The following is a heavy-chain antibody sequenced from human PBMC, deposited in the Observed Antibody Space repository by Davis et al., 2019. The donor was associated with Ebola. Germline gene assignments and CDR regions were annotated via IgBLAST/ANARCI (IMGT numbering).Heavy chain of an antibody. D-gene: IGHD5-12*01. CDR1: GFSVSNKY. CDR2: IYSGGSK. J-gene: IGHJ4*02. Sequence: GESLKISCAVSGFSVSNKYVSWVRQAPGKGLEWVSVIYSGGSKYYADSVQGRFTISRDKSRNTVYLQMVSLRADDTAFYYCAGGGYTGFRDSWGQGTLVTVSS. CDR3: AGGGYTGFRDS. V-gene: IGHV3-53*01.